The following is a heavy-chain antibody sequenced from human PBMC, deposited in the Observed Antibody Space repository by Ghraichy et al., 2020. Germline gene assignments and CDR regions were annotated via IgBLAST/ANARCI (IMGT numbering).Heavy chain of an antibody. J-gene: IGHJ6*02. CDR3: ARDFFSSITSPNYYYGRDV. CDR2: INPNSGDA. V-gene: IGHV1-2*06. CDR1: GYTFTAYY. D-gene: IGHD1-14*01. Sequence: ASVKVSCKASGYTFTAYYMNWVRQAPGHGLEWMGRINPNSGDANYAQKFQGRVTVTSDTSTSTAYMEVSGLRSDDTAIYYCARDFFSSITSPNYYYGRDVWGQGTTVTVSS.